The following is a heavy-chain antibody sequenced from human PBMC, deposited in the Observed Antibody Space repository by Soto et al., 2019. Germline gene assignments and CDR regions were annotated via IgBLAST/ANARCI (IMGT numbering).Heavy chain of an antibody. CDR3: ARPNCSGGSCYWGGFDY. Sequence: GDSVNGSCNASGGTFSSYTISWVRQAPGQGFEWMGRIIPILGIANYAQKFQGRVTITADKSTSTAYMELSSLRSEDTAVYYCARPNCSGGSCYWGGFDYWGQGTLVTVSS. V-gene: IGHV1-69*02. D-gene: IGHD2-15*01. CDR2: IIPILGIA. CDR1: GGTFSSYT. J-gene: IGHJ4*02.